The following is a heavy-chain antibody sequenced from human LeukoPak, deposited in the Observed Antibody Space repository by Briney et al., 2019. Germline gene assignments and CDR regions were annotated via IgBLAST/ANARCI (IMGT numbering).Heavy chain of an antibody. J-gene: IGHJ3*02. CDR3: ARVFDYGDWDAFDI. Sequence: KTGGSLRLSCAASGFTVSSNYMSWVRQAPGKGLEWVSYISSSGSTIYYADSVKGRFTISRDNAKNSPYLQMNSLRAEDTAVYYCARVFDYGDWDAFDIWGQGTMVTVSS. D-gene: IGHD4-17*01. V-gene: IGHV3-11*04. CDR1: GFTVSSNY. CDR2: ISSSGSTI.